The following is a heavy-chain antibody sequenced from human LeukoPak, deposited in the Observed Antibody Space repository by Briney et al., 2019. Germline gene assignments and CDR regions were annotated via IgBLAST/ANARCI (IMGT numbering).Heavy chain of an antibody. J-gene: IGHJ4*02. D-gene: IGHD3-3*01. CDR2: IYYSGST. CDR3: ARGPYYDFWSGKRFPNYFDY. CDR1: GGSISSGGYY. V-gene: IGHV4-31*03. Sequence: ASETLSPTCTVPGGSISSGGYYWSWIRQHPGKGLEWIGYIYYSGSTYYNPSLKSRITISVDTSKNQFSLKLSSVTAADTAVYYCARGPYYDFWSGKRFPNYFDYWGQGTLVTVSS.